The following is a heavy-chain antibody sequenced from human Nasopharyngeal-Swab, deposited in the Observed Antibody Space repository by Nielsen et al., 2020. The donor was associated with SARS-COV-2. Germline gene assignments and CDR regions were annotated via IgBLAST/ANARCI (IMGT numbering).Heavy chain of an antibody. CDR3: ARLRGLLVDY. D-gene: IGHD2-15*01. CDR2: IYYSGSA. V-gene: IGHV4-31*03. CDR1: GGSLSIGGYY. Sequence: LRLSCTVSGGSLSIGGYYWNWIRQPPGKGLEWIAYIYYSGSAYYNPSFKSRVTISVDTSKDQFSLKLSSVTAADTAVYYCARLRGLLVDYWGQGTLVTVSS. J-gene: IGHJ4*02.